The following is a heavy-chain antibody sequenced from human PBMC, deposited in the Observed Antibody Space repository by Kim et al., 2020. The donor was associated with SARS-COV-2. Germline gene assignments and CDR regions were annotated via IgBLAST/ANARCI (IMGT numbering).Heavy chain of an antibody. CDR1: GFTFSSYG. V-gene: IGHV3-33*01. Sequence: GGSLRLSCAASGFTFSSYGMHWVRQAPGKGLEWVAVIWYDGSNKYYADSVKGRFTISRDNSKNTLYLQMNSLRAEDTAVYYCARDGAKGAAYTDYWGQGTLVTVSS. CDR2: IWYDGSNK. J-gene: IGHJ4*02. CDR3: ARDGAKGAAYTDY. D-gene: IGHD3-16*01.